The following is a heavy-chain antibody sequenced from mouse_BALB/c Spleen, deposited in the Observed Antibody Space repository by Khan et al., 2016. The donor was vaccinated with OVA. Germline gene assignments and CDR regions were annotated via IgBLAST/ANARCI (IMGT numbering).Heavy chain of an antibody. V-gene: IGHV2-6-1*01. CDR3: ARQPYYHYYIMDY. CDR2: IWSDGTP. Sequence: QVQLKESGPGLVAPSQSLSITCTISGFSLTDYGIHWVRQPPGKGLEWLVVIWSDGTPTYNSALKSRLSISKDNSKSQVFLKMNRLQTDDTAMYYCARQPYYHYYIMDYWGQGTSVTVSS. J-gene: IGHJ4*01. D-gene: IGHD2-10*01. CDR1: GFSLTDYG.